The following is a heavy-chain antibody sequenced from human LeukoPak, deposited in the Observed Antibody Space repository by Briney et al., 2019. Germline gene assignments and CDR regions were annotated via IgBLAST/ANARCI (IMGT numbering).Heavy chain of an antibody. J-gene: IGHJ6*03. CDR2: IASDGSI. Sequence: GGSLRLSCVASGFIVSSYEMNWVRQAPGKGLEWISFIASDGSIEYEDSVKGRFTLSRDNAKNSLYLHMNSLRAEDTGVYHCATSLSGWGTYYYMDVWGKGTTVTISS. D-gene: IGHD3-16*01. CDR3: ATSLSGWGTYYYMDV. V-gene: IGHV3-48*03. CDR1: GFIVSSYE.